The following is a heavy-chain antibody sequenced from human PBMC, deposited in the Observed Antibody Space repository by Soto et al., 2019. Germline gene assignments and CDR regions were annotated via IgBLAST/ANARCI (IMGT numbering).Heavy chain of an antibody. D-gene: IGHD6-6*01. CDR1: GGSIRSGDYY. Sequence: SETLSLTCPVSGGSIRSGDYYWSWIRQPPGKGLEWIGYIYHSGSTYYNPSLKSRVTISVDTSKNQFSLKLSSVTAADTAVYYCARERPDGARLDPWGQGTLVTVSS. V-gene: IGHV4-30-4*01. CDR3: ARERPDGARLDP. J-gene: IGHJ5*02. CDR2: IYHSGST.